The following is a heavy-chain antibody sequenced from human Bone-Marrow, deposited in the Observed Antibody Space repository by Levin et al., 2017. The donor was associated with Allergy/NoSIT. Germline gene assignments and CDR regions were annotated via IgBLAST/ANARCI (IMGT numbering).Heavy chain of an antibody. J-gene: IGHJ4*02. D-gene: IGHD5-18*01. Sequence: ASVKVSCKASGYTFTSYGISWVRQAPGQGLEWMGWISAYNGNTNYAQKLQGRVTMTTDTSTSTAYMELRSLRSDDTAVYYCARVTLLDTAMARLHDYWGQGTLVTVSA. V-gene: IGHV1-18*01. CDR3: ARVTLLDTAMARLHDY. CDR1: GYTFTSYG. CDR2: ISAYNGNT.